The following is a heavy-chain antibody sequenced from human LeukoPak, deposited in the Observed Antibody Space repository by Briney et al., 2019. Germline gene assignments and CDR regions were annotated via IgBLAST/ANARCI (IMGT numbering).Heavy chain of an antibody. CDR2: IKQDGSEK. J-gene: IGHJ6*02. Sequence: PGGSLRLSCAASGFTFSSYWMSWVRQAPGKGQEWVANIKQDGSEKYYVDSVKGRFTISRDNAKNSLYLQMNSLRAEDTALYYCAKDIGEGYCSGGSCYDGGYYYGMDVWGQGTTVTVSS. CDR1: GFTFSSYW. V-gene: IGHV3-7*03. CDR3: AKDIGEGYCSGGSCYDGGYYYGMDV. D-gene: IGHD2-15*01.